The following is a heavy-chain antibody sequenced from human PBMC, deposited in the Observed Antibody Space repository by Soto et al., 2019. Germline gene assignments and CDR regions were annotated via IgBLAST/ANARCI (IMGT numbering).Heavy chain of an antibody. V-gene: IGHV3-30*03. CDR2: ITKNGRNK. D-gene: IGHD2-8*01. Sequence: VQLVESGGGVVQPGGSLRLSCAASGFTFSNYAMHWVRQAPGKGLEWVADITKNGRNKDYADSVKGRLAISRDNSKNTLELQMNSLRVEDTAMYYCGRCNGDDCHSPFDYWGQGTLVTVSS. CDR1: GFTFSNYA. J-gene: IGHJ4*02. CDR3: GRCNGDDCHSPFDY.